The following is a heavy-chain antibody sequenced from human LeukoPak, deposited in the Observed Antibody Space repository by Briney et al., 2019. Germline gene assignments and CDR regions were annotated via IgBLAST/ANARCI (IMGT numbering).Heavy chain of an antibody. J-gene: IGHJ4*02. Sequence: PGGSLRLSCAASGFTFDDYAMHWVRQAPGKGLEWVSGISWNSGSIGYADSVKGRFTISRDNAQNSLYLQMNSLRAEDTALYYCAKVRRDFWSGPADYWGQGTLVTVSS. V-gene: IGHV3-9*01. D-gene: IGHD3-3*01. CDR3: AKVRRDFWSGPADY. CDR2: ISWNSGSI. CDR1: GFTFDDYA.